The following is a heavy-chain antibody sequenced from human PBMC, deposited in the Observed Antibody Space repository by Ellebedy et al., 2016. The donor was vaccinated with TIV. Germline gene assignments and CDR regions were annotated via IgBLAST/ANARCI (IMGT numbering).Heavy chain of an antibody. CDR1: GFTFSSYG. CDR3: ARPDMIVVGNAMDV. D-gene: IGHD3-22*01. J-gene: IGHJ6*02. Sequence: PGGFLRLSCAASGFTFSSYGMHWVRQAPGKGLEWVAAIWYDGSNKYYADSVKGRFTISRDNSKNTLYLQMTSLRVEDTAVYYCARPDMIVVGNAMDVWGQGTTVTVSS. V-gene: IGHV3-33*01. CDR2: IWYDGSNK.